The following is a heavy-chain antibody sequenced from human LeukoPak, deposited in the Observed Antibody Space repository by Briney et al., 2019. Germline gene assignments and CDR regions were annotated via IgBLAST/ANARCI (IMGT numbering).Heavy chain of an antibody. CDR3: ARDLSTTRHYYGSGSPLPNWFDP. D-gene: IGHD3-10*01. J-gene: IGHJ5*02. CDR2: ISAYNGNT. V-gene: IGHV1-18*01. Sequence: ASVKVSCKASGYTFTSYGISWVRQAPGQGLEWMGWISAYNGNTNYAQKLQGRVTMTTDTSTSTAYMELRSLRSDDTAVYYCARDLSTTRHYYGSGSPLPNWFDPWGQGTLVTVSS. CDR1: GYTFTSYG.